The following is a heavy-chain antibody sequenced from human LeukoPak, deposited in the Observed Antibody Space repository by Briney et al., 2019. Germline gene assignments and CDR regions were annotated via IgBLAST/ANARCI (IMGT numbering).Heavy chain of an antibody. V-gene: IGHV3-7*01. CDR2: IKQDGSEK. CDR1: GFTFSSYW. Sequence: GGSLRLSCAASGFTFSSYWMSWVRQAPGKGLEWVANIKQDGSEKYYVDSVKGRFTISRDNVNKSLNLQMNSLRAEDTAVYFCARGHDYGDYHAPYFDSWGQGTLVTVSS. J-gene: IGHJ4*02. D-gene: IGHD4-17*01. CDR3: ARGHDYGDYHAPYFDS.